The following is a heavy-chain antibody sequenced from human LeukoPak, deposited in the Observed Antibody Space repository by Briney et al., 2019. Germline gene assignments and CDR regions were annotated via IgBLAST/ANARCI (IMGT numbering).Heavy chain of an antibody. J-gene: IGHJ4*02. CDR3: AKHPRLVRYFDS. Sequence: GGSLRLSCAASGFTFSSYGMHWVRQAPGKGLEWVAVIWYDGSNKYYADSVKGRFTISRDNSKNTLYLQMTSLRAEDTARYYCAKHPRLVRYFDSWGQGTLVTVSS. CDR1: GFTFSSYG. CDR2: IWYDGSNK. D-gene: IGHD6-6*01. V-gene: IGHV3-33*06.